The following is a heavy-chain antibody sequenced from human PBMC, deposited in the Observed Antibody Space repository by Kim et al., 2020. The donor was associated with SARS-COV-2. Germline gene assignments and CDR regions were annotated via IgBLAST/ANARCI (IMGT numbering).Heavy chain of an antibody. V-gene: IGHV4-34*01. D-gene: IGHD3-16*01. CDR1: GGSFSGYS. CDR3: ARAPGVWGNYNYFDS. CDR2: INNSGNT. J-gene: IGHJ4*02. Sequence: SETLSLTCAVYGGSFSGYSWTCIRQPPGKGLEWIGEINNSGNTKYNPSLKSRVTISVDTSKNQFSLKLRSVTAADTAVYYCARAPGVWGNYNYFDSWGQGTLVTVSS.